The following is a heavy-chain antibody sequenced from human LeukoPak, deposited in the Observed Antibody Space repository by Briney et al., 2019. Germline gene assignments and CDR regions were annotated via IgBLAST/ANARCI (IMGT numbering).Heavy chain of an antibody. CDR3: ARPSYYDSSGYYPYYFDY. CDR2: IYPGDSDT. V-gene: IGHV5-51*01. Sequence: AGGSLKISFRGSGYRFTSYWIGWVPQVPGKGLGWRGIIYPGDSDTRYSPSFQGQVTISADKSISTAYLQWSSLKASDTAMYYCARPSYYDSSGYYPYYFDYWGQGTLVTVSS. D-gene: IGHD3-22*01. J-gene: IGHJ4*02. CDR1: GYRFTSYW.